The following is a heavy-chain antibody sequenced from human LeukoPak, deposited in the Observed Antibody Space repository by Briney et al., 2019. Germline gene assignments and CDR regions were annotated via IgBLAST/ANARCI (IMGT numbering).Heavy chain of an antibody. CDR1: GYTYTSYG. CDR2: ISAYNGNT. V-gene: IGHV1-18*01. J-gene: IGHJ4*02. Sequence: ASVKVSCKASGYTYTSYGISWVRQAPGQGLEWMGWISAYNGNTNYAQKLQGRVTMTTDTSTSTAYMELRSLRSDDTAVYYCATGDSSGWLWPHWGQGTLVTVSS. D-gene: IGHD6-19*01. CDR3: ATGDSSGWLWPH.